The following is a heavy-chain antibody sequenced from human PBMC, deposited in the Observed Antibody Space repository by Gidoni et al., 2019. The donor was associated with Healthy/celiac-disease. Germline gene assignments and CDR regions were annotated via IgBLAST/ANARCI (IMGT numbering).Heavy chain of an antibody. CDR1: GFPFSAYY. CDR3: ARDGYCGGDCSLHFDY. J-gene: IGHJ4*02. Sequence: VQLVASGGGLVTPGGSLRLSCAASGFPFSAYYMSWIRQAPGKGLEWVSYISSSGSTIYYADSVKGRFTISRDNAKNSLYLQMNSLRAEDTAVYYCARDGYCGGDCSLHFDYWGQGTLVTVSS. D-gene: IGHD2-21*02. CDR2: ISSSGSTI. V-gene: IGHV3-11*01.